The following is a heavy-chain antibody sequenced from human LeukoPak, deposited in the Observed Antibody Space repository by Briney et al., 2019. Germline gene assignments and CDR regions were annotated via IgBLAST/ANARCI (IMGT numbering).Heavy chain of an antibody. Sequence: PSETLSLTCAVYGGSFSGYYWTWIRQPPEKGLEWIGEINHSGSTNYNPSLKSRVTMSVDTSKNQFSLKLSSVTAADTAVYYCARGRSAPVGFGAPPGSYWGQGTLVTVSS. CDR2: INHSGST. CDR1: GGSFSGYY. D-gene: IGHD3-10*01. CDR3: ARGRSAPVGFGAPPGSY. V-gene: IGHV4-34*01. J-gene: IGHJ4*02.